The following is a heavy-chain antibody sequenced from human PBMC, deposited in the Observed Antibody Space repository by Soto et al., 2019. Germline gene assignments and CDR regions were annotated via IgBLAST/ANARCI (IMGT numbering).Heavy chain of an antibody. CDR1: GFTFSSYA. V-gene: IGHV3-23*01. D-gene: IGHD6-13*01. Sequence: GGSLRLSCAAFGFTFSSYAMSWVRQAPGKGLEWVSAISGSGGSTYYADSVKGRFTISRDNSKNTLYLQMNSLRAEDTAVYYCAKLIASIAAVYYFDYWGQGTLVTVSS. J-gene: IGHJ4*02. CDR2: ISGSGGST. CDR3: AKLIASIAAVYYFDY.